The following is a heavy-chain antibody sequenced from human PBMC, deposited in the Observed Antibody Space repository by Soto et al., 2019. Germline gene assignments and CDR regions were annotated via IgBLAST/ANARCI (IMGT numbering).Heavy chain of an antibody. V-gene: IGHV4-28*03. CDR1: GYSISSSNW. Sequence: SETLSLTCAVSGYSISSSNWWGWIRQPPGKGLEWIGYIYYSGTTYYNPSLKSRVTMSVDTSKNQFSLKLTSVTAADTAVYYCARDMRNYGSGSYYYYWGQGTLVTVSS. J-gene: IGHJ4*02. CDR3: ARDMRNYGSGSYYYY. CDR2: IYYSGTT. D-gene: IGHD3-10*01.